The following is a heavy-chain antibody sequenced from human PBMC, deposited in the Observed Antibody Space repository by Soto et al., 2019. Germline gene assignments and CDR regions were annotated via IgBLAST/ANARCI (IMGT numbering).Heavy chain of an antibody. CDR1: GGSISDFY. D-gene: IGHD6-19*01. V-gene: IGHV4-59*01. Sequence: PSETLSLTCTVSGGSISDFYWSWIRQSPGKELEWIGYIDNIGTTNYNPSLKSRVTISVDTSRNQFSLGLSSVTAIDTAMYYCATHWNGWPYYFDSWGQGSLVTVSS. CDR3: ATHWNGWPYYFDS. CDR2: IDNIGTT. J-gene: IGHJ4*02.